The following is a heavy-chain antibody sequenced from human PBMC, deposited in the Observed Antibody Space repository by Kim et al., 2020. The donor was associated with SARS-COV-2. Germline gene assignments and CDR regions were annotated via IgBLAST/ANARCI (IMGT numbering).Heavy chain of an antibody. CDR2: IWYDGSNK. J-gene: IGHJ6*02. Sequence: GGSLRLSCAASGFTFSSYGMHWVRQAPGKGLEWVAVIWYDGSNKYYADSVKGRFTISRDNSKNTLYLQMNSLRAEDTAVYYCAKDRGSSGGWAYYYYGMDVWGQGTTVTVSS. CDR3: AKDRGSSGGWAYYYYGMDV. D-gene: IGHD6-19*01. CDR1: GFTFSSYG. V-gene: IGHV3-33*06.